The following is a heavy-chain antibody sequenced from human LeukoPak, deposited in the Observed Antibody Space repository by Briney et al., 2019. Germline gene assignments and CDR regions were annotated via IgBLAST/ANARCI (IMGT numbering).Heavy chain of an antibody. CDR3: ARLTQLWFGGEYFHSHAFDI. CDR2: IYYSGST. J-gene: IGHJ3*02. V-gene: IGHV4-59*08. CDR1: GGSISSYY. D-gene: IGHD3-10*01. Sequence: SETLSLTCTVSGGSISSYYWSWIRQPPGKGLEWIGYIYYSGSTNYNPSLKSRVTISVDTSKNQFSLKLSSVTAADTAVYYCARLTQLWFGGEYFHSHAFDIWGQGTMVTVSS.